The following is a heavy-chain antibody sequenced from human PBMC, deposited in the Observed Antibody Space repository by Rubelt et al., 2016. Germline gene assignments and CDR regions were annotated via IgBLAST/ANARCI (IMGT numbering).Heavy chain of an antibody. Sequence: GFTFNTCAMHWVRQAPGKGLEWVSVIYSGGPTYYADSVKGRFTISRDNSKNTLYLQMNTLRTEDTAVYYCARDLSGDRDWYFDLWGRGTLVTVSS. CDR2: IYSGGPT. CDR1: GFTFNTCA. V-gene: IGHV3-53*01. J-gene: IGHJ2*01. CDR3: ARDLSGDRDWYFDL. D-gene: IGHD1-1*01.